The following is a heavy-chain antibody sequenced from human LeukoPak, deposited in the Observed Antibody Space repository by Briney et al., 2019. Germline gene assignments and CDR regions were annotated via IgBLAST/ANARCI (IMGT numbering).Heavy chain of an antibody. V-gene: IGHV6-1*01. CDR2: TYYRSKWYN. CDR1: GDSVSRNSAA. J-gene: IGHJ6*03. CDR3: ARSLLDFGVAIEYYYYMDV. Sequence: SQTLSLTCVISGDSVSRNSAAWNWIRQSPSRGLEWLGRTYYRSKWYNDYAVSVKSRITVNSDTSKNQFSLQLNSVTPEDTAVYYCARSLLDFGVAIEYYYYMDVWGKGTTVTVSS. D-gene: IGHD3-3*01.